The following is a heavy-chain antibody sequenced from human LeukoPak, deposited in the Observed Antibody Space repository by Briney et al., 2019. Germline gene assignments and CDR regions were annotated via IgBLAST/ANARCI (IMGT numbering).Heavy chain of an antibody. CDR1: GGSISSYY. CDR3: ARGGIAAAPSDY. V-gene: IGHV4-4*07. D-gene: IGHD6-13*01. J-gene: IGHJ4*02. CDR2: IYTSGST. Sequence: SETLSLTCTVSGGSISSYYWSWIRQHAGKGLEWIGRIYTSGSTNYNPSLKSRVTMSVDTSKNQFSLKLSSVTAADTAVYYCARGGIAAAPSDYWGQGTLVTVSS.